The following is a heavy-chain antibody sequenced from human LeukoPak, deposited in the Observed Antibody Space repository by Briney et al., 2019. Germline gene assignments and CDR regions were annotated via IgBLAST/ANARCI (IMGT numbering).Heavy chain of an antibody. V-gene: IGHV1-8*01. D-gene: IGHD3-3*01. Sequence: ASVKVSCKASGYTFTSSDINWVRQATGQGLEWMGWMNPNSGNTGYAQKFQGRVTMTRNTSISTAYMELSSLRSEDTAVYYCARDPQEGYDFWSGYYTYYFDYWGQGTLVTVSS. CDR3: ARDPQEGYDFWSGYYTYYFDY. CDR1: GYTFTSSD. J-gene: IGHJ4*02. CDR2: MNPNSGNT.